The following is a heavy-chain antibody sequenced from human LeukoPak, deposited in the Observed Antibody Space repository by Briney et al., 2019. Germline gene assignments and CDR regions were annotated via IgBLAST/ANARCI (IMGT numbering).Heavy chain of an antibody. Sequence: GGSLRLSCAASGFTFSSYGMHWVRQAPGKGLEWVAFIRYDGSNKYYADSVKGRFTISRDNSKNTLYLQMNSLRAEDTAVYYCARAPYYYGSGSYTPYLDYYYYYGMDVWGQGTTVTVSS. CDR2: IRYDGSNK. CDR1: GFTFSSYG. CDR3: ARAPYYYGSGSYTPYLDYYYYYGMDV. D-gene: IGHD3-10*01. V-gene: IGHV3-30*02. J-gene: IGHJ6*02.